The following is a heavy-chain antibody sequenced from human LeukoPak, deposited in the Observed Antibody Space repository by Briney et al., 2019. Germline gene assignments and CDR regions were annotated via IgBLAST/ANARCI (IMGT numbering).Heavy chain of an antibody. CDR2: NYYSGST. D-gene: IGHD1-26*01. Sequence: SETLSLTCTVSGGSISSSSYYWGWIRQPPGKGLEWIGSNYYSGSTYYNPSLKSRVTISVDTSKNQFSLKLSSVTAADTAVYYCARQHSGSYSNSDYWGQGTLVTVSS. CDR3: ARQHSGSYSNSDY. CDR1: GGSISSSSYY. J-gene: IGHJ4*02. V-gene: IGHV4-39*01.